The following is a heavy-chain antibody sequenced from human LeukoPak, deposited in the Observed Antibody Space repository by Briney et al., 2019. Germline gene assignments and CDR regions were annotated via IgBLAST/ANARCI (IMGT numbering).Heavy chain of an antibody. V-gene: IGHV5-51*01. CDR1: GYSFTSYW. J-gene: IGHJ3*02. CDR3: ARAPDLDIVVVYDAFDI. Sequence: VESLKISCKGSGYSFTSYWIGWVRQMPGKGLEWMGIIYPGDSDTRYSPSFQGQVTISADKSIRTAYLEWSSLKASDTAMYYCARAPDLDIVVVYDAFDIWGQGTMVTVSS. D-gene: IGHD2-2*01. CDR2: IYPGDSDT.